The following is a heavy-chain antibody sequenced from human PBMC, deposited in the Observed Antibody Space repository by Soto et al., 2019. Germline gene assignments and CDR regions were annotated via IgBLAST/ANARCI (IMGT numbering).Heavy chain of an antibody. Sequence: EVQLVESGGGLVQPGGSLKLSCAASGFTFSGTALHWVRQASGKGLEWVGRIRTKPFSYATEYGASVTGRFTISRDDSKNTAYLQMNSLKSEDTAVYYCTRQVTDCSGGSCFLYDSWGQGTLVTVSS. CDR3: TRQVTDCSGGSCFLYDS. D-gene: IGHD2-15*01. CDR2: IRTKPFSYAT. J-gene: IGHJ4*02. CDR1: GFTFSGTA. V-gene: IGHV3-73*01.